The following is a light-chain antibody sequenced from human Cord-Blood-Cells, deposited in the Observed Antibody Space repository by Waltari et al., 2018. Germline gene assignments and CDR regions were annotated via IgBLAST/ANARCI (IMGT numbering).Light chain of an antibody. CDR3: CSYAGSSTVV. V-gene: IGLV2-23*01. CDR1: SSDVGSYNL. J-gene: IGLJ2*01. CDR2: EGS. Sequence: QSALTQPASVSGSPAQPITISCTGTSSDVGSYNLIPWYQQHPGKAPKLMIYEGSKRPSGVSNRFSGSKSGNTASLTISGLQAEDEADYYCCSYAGSSTVVFGGGTKLTVL.